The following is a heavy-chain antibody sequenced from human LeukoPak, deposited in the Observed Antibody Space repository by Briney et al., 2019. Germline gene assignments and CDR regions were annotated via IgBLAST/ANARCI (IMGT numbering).Heavy chain of an antibody. CDR3: GREVEDSYGYSY. J-gene: IGHJ4*02. D-gene: IGHD5-18*01. CDR1: GYTFTSYG. CDR2: ISAYNGNT. V-gene: IGHV1-18*01. Sequence: ASVKVSCKASGYTFTSYGISWVRQAPGQGLEWMGWISAYNGNTNYSQKLQGRVTITTDTSTSTAYMELRSLRSDDTALYYCGREVEDSYGYSYWGQGTLVTVSS.